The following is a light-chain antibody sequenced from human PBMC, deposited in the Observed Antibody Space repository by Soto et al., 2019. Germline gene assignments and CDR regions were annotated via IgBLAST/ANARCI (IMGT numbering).Light chain of an antibody. CDR1: SSNIGAGYD. CDR2: GNS. CDR3: QSYDSSLSGWV. Sequence: QSVLTQPPSXXXXXGQRVTISCTGSSSNIGAGYDVHWYQQLPGTAPKLLIYGNSNRPSGVPDRFSGSKSGTSASLAITGLQAEDEADYYCQSYDSSLSGWVFGGGTQLTVL. J-gene: IGLJ3*02. V-gene: IGLV1-40*01.